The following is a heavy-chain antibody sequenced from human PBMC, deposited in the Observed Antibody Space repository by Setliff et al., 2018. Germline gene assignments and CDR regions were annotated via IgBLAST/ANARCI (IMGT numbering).Heavy chain of an antibody. D-gene: IGHD5-18*01. CDR1: GFSFSGSA. J-gene: IGHJ3*02. CDR3: TFARDGYDVFDI. Sequence: PGGSLRLSCAASGFSFSGSAVYWVRQASVKGLEWIGRIRGRTDNYATAYGASVRGRCTISRDDSKNTAYLQMNSLKTEDTAVYYCTFARDGYDVFDIWGQGTMVTVSS. V-gene: IGHV3-73*01. CDR2: IRGRTDNYAT.